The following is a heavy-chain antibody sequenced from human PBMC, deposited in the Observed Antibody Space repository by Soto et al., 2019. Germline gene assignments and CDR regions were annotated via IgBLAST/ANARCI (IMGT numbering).Heavy chain of an antibody. CDR3: ARVVVGANYYYYGMDV. CDR2: ISAYNGNT. V-gene: IGHV1-18*01. Sequence: QVQLVQSGAEVKKPGASVKVSCKASGYTFTSYGISWVRKAPGQGLEWMGWISAYNGNTNYAQKLQGRVTMTTDTSTSTAYMELRSLRSDDTAVYYCARVVVGANYYYYGMDVWGQGTTVTVSS. CDR1: GYTFTSYG. J-gene: IGHJ6*02. D-gene: IGHD1-26*01.